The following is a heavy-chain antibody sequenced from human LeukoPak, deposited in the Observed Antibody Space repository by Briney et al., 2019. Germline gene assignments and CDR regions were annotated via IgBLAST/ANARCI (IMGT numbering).Heavy chain of an antibody. CDR2: NDGGGT. Sequence: GGSLRLSCAASGFTFSSYAMSWVRQAPGKGLEWVSANDGGGTTYADFVKGRFTISRDNSKNTLFLQMNSLRAEDTALYYCAKGSSGYFADLWGQGTLVTVSS. D-gene: IGHD3-22*01. CDR1: GFTFSSYA. CDR3: AKGSSGYFADL. J-gene: IGHJ5*02. V-gene: IGHV3-23*01.